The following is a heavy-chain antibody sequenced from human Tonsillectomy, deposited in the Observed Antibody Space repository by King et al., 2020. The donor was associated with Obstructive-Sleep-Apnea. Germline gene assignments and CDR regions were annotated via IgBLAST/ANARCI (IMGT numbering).Heavy chain of an antibody. D-gene: IGHD1-1*01. J-gene: IGHJ3*01. CDR3: ARSSGNNWDDAFDF. V-gene: IGHV3-30-3*01. CDR1: GFSFSSYA. CDR2: ISYDPSNK. Sequence: VQLVESGGGVVQPGRSLRLSCAASGFSFSSYAMHWVRQAPGKGLEWVAIISYDPSNKYYADSVKGRFTISRDNSKSTLYLQMNRLRAEDTAVYYCARSSGNNWDDAFDFWGHGTMVTVSS.